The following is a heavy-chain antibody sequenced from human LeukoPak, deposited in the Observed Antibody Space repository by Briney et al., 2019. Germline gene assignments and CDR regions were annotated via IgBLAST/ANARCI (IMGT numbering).Heavy chain of an antibody. J-gene: IGHJ4*02. D-gene: IGHD6-19*01. V-gene: IGHV3-15*01. Sequence: GGPLRLPCAASGFTFRNAWMSWVRQAPGKGLEWVGWIKSKTDGGTTDYAAPVKGRFTISRDDSKNTLYLQMNSLKTEDTAVYYCTTDESSGWAFDYWGQGTLVTVSS. CDR2: IKSKTDGGTT. CDR1: GFTFRNAW. CDR3: TTDESSGWAFDY.